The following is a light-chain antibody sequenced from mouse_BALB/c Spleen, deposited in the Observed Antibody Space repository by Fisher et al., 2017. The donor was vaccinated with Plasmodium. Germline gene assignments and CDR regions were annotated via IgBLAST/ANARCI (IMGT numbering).Light chain of an antibody. Sequence: DIVLTQSTATLSVTPGDSVSLSCRASQFISNNLHWYQQKSLESPRLLIKYASQSISGIPSRFSGSGSGTDFTLSINIVETEDFGMYFCQQSNSWPLTFGAGTKLELK. CDR1: QFISNN. CDR2: YAS. V-gene: IGKV5-43*01. J-gene: IGKJ5*01. CDR3: QQSNSWPLT.